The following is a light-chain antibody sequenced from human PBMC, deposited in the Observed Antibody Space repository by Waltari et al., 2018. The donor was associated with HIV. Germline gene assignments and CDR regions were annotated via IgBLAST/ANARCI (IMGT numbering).Light chain of an antibody. CDR3: QQYGSSPQT. J-gene: IGKJ1*01. Sequence: EIVMTQSPASLSVSPGERATLSCRASQSLSSDLAWYQHKPGQAPRLLIYGASSRATGIPDRFSGSGSGTDFTLTVSRLEPEDFAVYYCQQYGSSPQTFGQGTKVEIK. V-gene: IGKV3-20*01. CDR2: GAS. CDR1: QSLSSD.